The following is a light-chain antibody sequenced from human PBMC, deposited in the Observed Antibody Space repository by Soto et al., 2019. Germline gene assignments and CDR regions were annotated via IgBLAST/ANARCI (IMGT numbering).Light chain of an antibody. V-gene: IGKV3-11*01. CDR1: QSVSSY. J-gene: IGKJ1*01. CDR3: QQRSNWPWT. Sequence: EIVLTQSPATLSLSPGEIATLSCRASQSVSSYLAWYQQKPGQAPRLLIYDASNRATGIPARFSGSGSGTDFTLTISSLEPDDFAVYYCQQRSNWPWTFGQGTKVEIK. CDR2: DAS.